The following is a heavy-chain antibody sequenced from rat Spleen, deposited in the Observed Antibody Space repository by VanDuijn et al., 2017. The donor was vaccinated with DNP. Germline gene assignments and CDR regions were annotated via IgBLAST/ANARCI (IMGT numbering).Heavy chain of an antibody. V-gene: IGHV4-2*01. CDR1: GFNFNNYW. D-gene: IGHD1-1*01. CDR3: ARANSGDPFDN. Sequence: EVQLVESGGGLVQPGRSLKLSCETSGFNFNNYWMGWVRQAPGKGLEWIGEINMVGNTINYTPSLKDKFTITRDNAQNTLYLQMSKLGSEDTAIYYCARANSGDPFDNWGQGVMVTVSS. CDR2: INMVGNTI. J-gene: IGHJ2*01.